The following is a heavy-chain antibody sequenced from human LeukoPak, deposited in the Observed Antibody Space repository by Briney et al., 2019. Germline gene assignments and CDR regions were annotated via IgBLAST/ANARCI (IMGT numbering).Heavy chain of an antibody. D-gene: IGHD6-13*01. CDR3: AKVFCIAPQHDTKTGGQDAFDM. CDR2: ISYDGSNK. J-gene: IGHJ3*02. CDR1: GFTLCSYG. Sequence: PGRTPRLSSAASGFTLCSYGMHWVPPAPGKGRERVAGISYDGSNKSYADSVKVRFTIPRANSKNTSYLQMNILRARDRAVYSLAKVFCIAPQHDTKTGGQDAFDMGRQGTRVTVSS. V-gene: IGHV3-30*18.